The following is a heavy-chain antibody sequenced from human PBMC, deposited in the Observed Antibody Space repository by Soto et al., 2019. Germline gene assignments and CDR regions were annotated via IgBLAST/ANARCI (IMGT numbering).Heavy chain of an antibody. CDR1: GGSISSGGYY. CDR2: IYYTGNT. CDR3: ARDSGWEQWLAFDY. J-gene: IGHJ4*02. Sequence: QVQLQESGPGLVKPSQTLSLTCTVSGGSISSGGYYWSWIRQPPGKGLEWIGYIYYTGNTYYNPYLKSRVTMSVDTSKNQFSLKLSSVTAADTALYYCARDSGWEQWLAFDYWGQGTLVTVSS. D-gene: IGHD6-19*01. V-gene: IGHV4-31*03.